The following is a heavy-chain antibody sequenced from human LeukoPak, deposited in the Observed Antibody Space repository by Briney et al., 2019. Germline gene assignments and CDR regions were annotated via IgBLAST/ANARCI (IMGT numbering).Heavy chain of an antibody. CDR2: IDPINGDT. Sequence: ASVKVSCKASGYTFTNYYLHWVRQAPGQGLEWMGIIDPINGDTRYAQKFQGRVTMTRDTSTSTVYMELSSLRSEDTAVYYCTRDPYSSSWYVVYYFDYWGQGTLVTVSS. J-gene: IGHJ4*02. D-gene: IGHD6-13*01. CDR1: GYTFTNYY. CDR3: TRDPYSSSWYVVYYFDY. V-gene: IGHV1-46*01.